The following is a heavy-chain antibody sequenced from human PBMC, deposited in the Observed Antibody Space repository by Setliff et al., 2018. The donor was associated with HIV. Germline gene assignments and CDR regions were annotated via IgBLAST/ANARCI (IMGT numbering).Heavy chain of an antibody. J-gene: IGHJ4*02. Sequence: PSETLSLTCSVSGGSTTSGGYYWSWIRQHPGKGLEYIGYIYYSGSTYYNPSLKSRVTMSIDTSTQQFFLNVTSVTAAGTAVYYCAGFSYNFWVYRFDHWGQGALVTVSS. CDR2: IYYSGST. CDR3: AGFSYNFWVYRFDH. V-gene: IGHV4-31*03. D-gene: IGHD3-3*01. CDR1: GGSTTSGGYY.